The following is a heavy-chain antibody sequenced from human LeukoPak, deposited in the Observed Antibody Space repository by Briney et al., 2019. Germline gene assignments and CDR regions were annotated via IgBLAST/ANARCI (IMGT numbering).Heavy chain of an antibody. CDR1: GYTFTDYY. D-gene: IGHD4-23*01. Sequence: ASVKVSCKVSGYTFTDYYMHWVQQAPGKGLEWMGLVDPEDGETIYAEKFQGRVTITADTPTDTAYMELSSLRSEDTAVYYCATGSDTVVTLLDYWGQGTLVTVSS. J-gene: IGHJ4*02. V-gene: IGHV1-69-2*01. CDR3: ATGSDTVVTLLDY. CDR2: VDPEDGET.